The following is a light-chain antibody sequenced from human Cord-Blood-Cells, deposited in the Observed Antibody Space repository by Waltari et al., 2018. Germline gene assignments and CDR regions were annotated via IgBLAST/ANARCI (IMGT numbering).Light chain of an antibody. V-gene: IGKV1-5*01. J-gene: IGKJ1*01. CDR2: DAS. Sequence: DIQMTQSPSTLSASLGYIVTITCRVSHSISSRLAWYQQKPGKSTKLLIYDASSLESGVPSRFSGSGSGTEFTLTISSLQPDDFATYYCQQYNSYSPWTFGQGTKVEIK. CDR3: QQYNSYSPWT. CDR1: HSISSR.